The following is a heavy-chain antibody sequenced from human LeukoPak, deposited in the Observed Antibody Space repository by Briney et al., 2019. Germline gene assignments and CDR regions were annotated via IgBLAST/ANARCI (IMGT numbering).Heavy chain of an antibody. CDR2: ISDSGGRT. Sequence: GGSLRLSCAVSGITLSNYGMSWVRQAPGKGLEWVAGISDSGGRTTYADSVKGRFTISRDNPKNTLYLQMNSLRAEDTAVYFCAKRGVVIRVILVGFHKEAYYFDSWGQGTQVPVSS. CDR1: GITLSNYG. J-gene: IGHJ4*02. D-gene: IGHD3-22*01. V-gene: IGHV3-23*01. CDR3: AKRGVVIRVILVGFHKEAYYFDS.